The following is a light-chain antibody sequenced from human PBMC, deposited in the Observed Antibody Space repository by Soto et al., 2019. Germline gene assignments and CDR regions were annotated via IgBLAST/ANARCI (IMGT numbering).Light chain of an antibody. CDR3: QERSNWPLLT. V-gene: IGKV3-11*01. Sequence: EIVLTQSPATLSLSPGERATLSCRASQSVGRYLAWYQQKPGQAPRLLIYDASIRATGIPARFSGSGSGTDFTLTIRSLEPEDFAVYYCQERSNWPLLTFGGGTKVEIK. J-gene: IGKJ4*01. CDR1: QSVGRY. CDR2: DAS.